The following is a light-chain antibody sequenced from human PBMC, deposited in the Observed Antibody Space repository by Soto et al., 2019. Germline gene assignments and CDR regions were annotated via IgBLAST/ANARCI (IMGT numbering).Light chain of an antibody. CDR2: WAS. Sequence: DIVMTQSPDSLAVSLGERASINCTSSQSVLYTSNNNNYLAWYQQKSGQPPRLLIYWASIREYGVPDRFSGSGSGTDFTLTISSLQAEDVAVYYCQQYYSTPLTFGGGTKVEIK. CDR3: QQYYSTPLT. CDR1: QSVLYTSNNNNY. V-gene: IGKV4-1*01. J-gene: IGKJ4*01.